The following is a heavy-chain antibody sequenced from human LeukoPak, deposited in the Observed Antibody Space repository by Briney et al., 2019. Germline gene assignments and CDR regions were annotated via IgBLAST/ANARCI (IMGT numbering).Heavy chain of an antibody. V-gene: IGHV4-38-2*02. CDR2: IYHSGST. D-gene: IGHD6-13*01. J-gene: IGHJ5*02. CDR1: GYSISSGYY. CDR3: ARGEAAAESWFDP. Sequence: PSETLSLTCTVSGYSISSGYYWGWIRQPPGKGLEWIGSIYHSGSTYYNPSLKSRVTISVDTSKNQFSLKLSSVTAADTAVYYCARGEAAAESWFDPWGQGTLVTVSS.